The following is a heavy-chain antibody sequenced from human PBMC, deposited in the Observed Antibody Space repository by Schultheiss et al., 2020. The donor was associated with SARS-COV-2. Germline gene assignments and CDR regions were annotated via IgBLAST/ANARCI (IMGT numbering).Heavy chain of an antibody. D-gene: IGHD3-9*01. J-gene: IGHJ6*02. CDR1: GGSMSSGGYY. CDR3: ARGLRYYDDGGMDV. Sequence: SQTLSLTCTVSGGSMSSGGYYWSWIRQPAGKGLEWIGRIYTSGSTYYNPSLKSRVTISVDTSNNQFSLKLSSVTAADTAVYYCARGLRYYDDGGMDVWGQGTTVTVSS. V-gene: IGHV4-61*02. CDR2: IYTSGST.